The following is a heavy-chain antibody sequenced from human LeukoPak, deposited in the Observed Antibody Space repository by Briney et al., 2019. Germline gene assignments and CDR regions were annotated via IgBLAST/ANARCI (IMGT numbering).Heavy chain of an antibody. D-gene: IGHD3-10*01. J-gene: IGHJ6*03. CDR1: GFTFYSYA. CDR3: ATDGSGSSNYYYYYMDV. V-gene: IGHV3-30*04. Sequence: GGSLRLSCAASGFTFYSYAMHWVRQAPGKGLEWVAIISYEGRNKYYGDPVKGRFTISRDNSKNTLYLQLNSLRAEDTAVYYCATDGSGSSNYYYYYMDVWGKGTTVTVSS. CDR2: ISYEGRNK.